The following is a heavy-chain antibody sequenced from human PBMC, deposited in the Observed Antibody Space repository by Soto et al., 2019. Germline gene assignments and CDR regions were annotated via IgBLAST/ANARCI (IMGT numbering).Heavy chain of an antibody. Sequence: QVQLVESGGGVFQPGRSLRLSCAASGFTFSSYGMHGVRQAPGKGLEGVAVISYDGSNKYYADHVKGRVTISRDNSKNRLYLEMNMLGAEDTAVYYCANDREAVVVAASGSCYYGMGVWGQGTTVTVSS. CDR3: ANDREAVVVAASGSCYYGMGV. V-gene: IGHV3-30*18. CDR2: ISYDGSNK. J-gene: IGHJ6*02. D-gene: IGHD2-15*01. CDR1: GFTFSSYG.